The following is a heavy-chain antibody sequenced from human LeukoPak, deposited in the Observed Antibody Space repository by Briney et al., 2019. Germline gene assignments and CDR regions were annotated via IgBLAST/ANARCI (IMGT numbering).Heavy chain of an antibody. J-gene: IGHJ4*02. CDR3: ARAIPYSDNYIWYFDS. V-gene: IGHV3-7*01. CDR1: GFTFNSYA. Sequence: GGSLRLSCAASGFTFNSYAMSWVRQAPGKGLEWVANINQDASEKTYLDSVKGRFTISRDNAKNSLYLQMNSLRVEDTAVYYCARAIPYSDNYIWYFDSWGQGTLVTVSS. D-gene: IGHD4/OR15-4a*01. CDR2: INQDASEK.